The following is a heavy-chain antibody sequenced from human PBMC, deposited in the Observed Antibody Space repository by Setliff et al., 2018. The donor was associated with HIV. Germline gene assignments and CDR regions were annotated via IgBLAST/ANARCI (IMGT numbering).Heavy chain of an antibody. V-gene: IGHV4-31*03. D-gene: IGHD3-22*01. CDR2: IYYSGST. J-gene: IGHJ3*02. Sequence: SETLSLTCTVSGGSISSGGYYWSWIRQHPGKGLEWIGYIYYSGSTYYNPSLKSRVTISVDTSKNQFSLKLSSVTAADTAVYYCAREGGYYYDSSGYSPHDAFAIWGQGTMVTVSS. CDR3: AREGGYYYDSSGYSPHDAFAI. CDR1: GGSISSGGYY.